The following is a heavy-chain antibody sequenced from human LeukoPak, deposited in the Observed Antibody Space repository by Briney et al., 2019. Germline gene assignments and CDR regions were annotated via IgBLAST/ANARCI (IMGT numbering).Heavy chain of an antibody. D-gene: IGHD3-10*01. CDR3: ARVGDKFDY. CDR2: IYYSGST. V-gene: IGHV4-59*01. CDR1: GGSISSYY. J-gene: IGHJ4*02. Sequence: SETLSLTCTVSGGSISSYYWSWIRQPPGKGLEWIGYIYYSGSTNHNPSLKSRVTISVDTSKNQFSLKLSSVTAADTAVYYCARVGDKFDYWGQGTLVTVSS.